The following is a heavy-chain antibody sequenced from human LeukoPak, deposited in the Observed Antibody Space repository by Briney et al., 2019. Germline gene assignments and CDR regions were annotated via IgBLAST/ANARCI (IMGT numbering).Heavy chain of an antibody. CDR2: IYYSGST. CDR1: GGSISSYY. Sequence: SETLSLTCTVSGGSISSYYWSWIRQPPGKGLEWIGYIYYSGSTNYNPSLKSRVTISVDTSKNQFSLKLSSVTAADTAVYYCASSSTSPQRSVALDIWGQGTMVTVSS. J-gene: IGHJ3*02. V-gene: IGHV4-59*01. D-gene: IGHD2-2*01. CDR3: ASSSTSPQRSVALDI.